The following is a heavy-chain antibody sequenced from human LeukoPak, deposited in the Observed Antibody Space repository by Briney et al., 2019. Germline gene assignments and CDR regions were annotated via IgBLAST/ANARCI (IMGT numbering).Heavy chain of an antibody. J-gene: IGHJ3*02. CDR1: TFSSYA. Sequence: TFSSYAMSWVRQPPGKGLEWIGSIYYSGSTYYNPSLKSRVTISVDTSKNQFSLKLSSVTAADTAVYYCARAAMVSAFDIWGQGTMVTVSS. V-gene: IGHV4-39*07. CDR2: IYYSGST. D-gene: IGHD5-18*01. CDR3: ARAAMVSAFDI.